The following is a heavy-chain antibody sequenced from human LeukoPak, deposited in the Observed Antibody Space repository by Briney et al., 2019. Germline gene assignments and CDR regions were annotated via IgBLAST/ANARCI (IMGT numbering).Heavy chain of an antibody. Sequence: PGGSLRLSCAASGFTFSSYGMHWVRQAPGKGLEWVAVIWYDGSNKYYADSVKGRFTISRDNSKNTLYLQMNSLRVEDTAVYYCARDPPAVAINTYGWGQGTLVTVSS. V-gene: IGHV3-33*01. D-gene: IGHD5-24*01. CDR3: ARDPPAVAINTYG. CDR2: IWYDGSNK. CDR1: GFTFSSYG. J-gene: IGHJ4*02.